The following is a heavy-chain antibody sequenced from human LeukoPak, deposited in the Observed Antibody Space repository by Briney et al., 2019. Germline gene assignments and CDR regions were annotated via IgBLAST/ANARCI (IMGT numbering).Heavy chain of an antibody. J-gene: IGHJ4*02. CDR1: GGSFSGYY. D-gene: IGHD1-26*01. CDR3: ASVAEYNGLGY. CDR2: INHSGST. Sequence: PSETLSLTCAVYGGSFSGYYWSWIRQPPGKGLEWIGEINHSGSTNYNPSLKSRVTISVDTSKNQFSLKLSSVTAADPAVYYCASVAEYNGLGYWGQGTLVTVSS. V-gene: IGHV4-34*01.